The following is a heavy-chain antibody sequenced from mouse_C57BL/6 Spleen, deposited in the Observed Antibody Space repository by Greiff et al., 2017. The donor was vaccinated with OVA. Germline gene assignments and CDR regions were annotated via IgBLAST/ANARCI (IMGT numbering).Heavy chain of an antibody. CDR1: GYTFTDYY. V-gene: IGHV1-26*01. CDR2: INPNNGGT. Sequence: VQLQQSGPELVKPGASVKISCKASGYTFTDYYMNWVKQSHGKSLEWIGDINPNNGGTSYNQKFKGKATLTVDKSSSTAYMELRSLTSEDSAVYYCARSGWLLFDVWGTGTTVTVSS. CDR3: ARSGWLLFDV. D-gene: IGHD2-3*01. J-gene: IGHJ1*03.